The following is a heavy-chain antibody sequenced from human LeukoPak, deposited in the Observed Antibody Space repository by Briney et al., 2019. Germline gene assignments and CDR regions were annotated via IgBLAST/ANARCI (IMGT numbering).Heavy chain of an antibody. CDR3: ARQGSSLDYFYNHLDV. D-gene: IGHD6-6*01. V-gene: IGHV3-30*10. CDR1: GFRFSRSP. CDR2: MPHEGTEE. J-gene: IGHJ6*03. Sequence: PGGSLRLSCAASGFRFSRSPMHWVRQAPGKGLERVAVMPHEGTEEYYIESVKGRITISRDNSKNTVDLHMNSLRLEDTGVYFCARQGSSLDYFYNHLDVWGRGTTVTVSS.